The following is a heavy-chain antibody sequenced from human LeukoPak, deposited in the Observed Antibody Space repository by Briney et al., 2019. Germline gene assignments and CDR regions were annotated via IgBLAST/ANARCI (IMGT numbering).Heavy chain of an antibody. Sequence: ASVKVSCKASGYTFTGYYMHWVRQAPGQGLEWMGWINPNSGGTNYARKLQGRVTMTRDTSTTTAYMELRSLRSDDTAVYYCARDGHRMYYYDTSAYRFDYWGQGTLVTVSS. CDR1: GYTFTGYY. CDR2: INPNSGGT. V-gene: IGHV1-2*02. D-gene: IGHD3-22*01. CDR3: ARDGHRMYYYDTSAYRFDY. J-gene: IGHJ4*02.